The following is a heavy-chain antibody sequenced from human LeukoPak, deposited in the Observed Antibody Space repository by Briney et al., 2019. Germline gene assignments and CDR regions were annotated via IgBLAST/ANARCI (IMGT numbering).Heavy chain of an antibody. Sequence: GGSLRLSCAAYGFIFSDYSMNWVRQAPGKGLEWVSSISSSSSYIYYTDSVKGRFTISRDNAKNSLYLQLNSLRAEDTAVYYCASIVVVPERNWFDPWGHGTLVTVSS. V-gene: IGHV3-21*01. CDR1: GFIFSDYS. CDR3: ASIVVVPERNWFDP. J-gene: IGHJ5*02. CDR2: ISSSSSYI. D-gene: IGHD2-2*01.